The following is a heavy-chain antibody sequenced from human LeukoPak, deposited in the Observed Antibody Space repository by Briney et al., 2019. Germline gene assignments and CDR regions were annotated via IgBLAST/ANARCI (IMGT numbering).Heavy chain of an antibody. CDR3: ARGLSTSKMVRGVSFDY. D-gene: IGHD3-10*01. V-gene: IGHV4-34*01. CDR2: INHSGST. Sequence: PSETLSLTCAVYGGSFSGYYWSWIRQPPGKGLEWIGEINHSGSTNYNPSLKSRVTISVDTSKNQFSLKLSSVTAADTAVYYCARGLSTSKMVRGVSFDYWGQGTLVTVSS. CDR1: GGSFSGYY. J-gene: IGHJ4*02.